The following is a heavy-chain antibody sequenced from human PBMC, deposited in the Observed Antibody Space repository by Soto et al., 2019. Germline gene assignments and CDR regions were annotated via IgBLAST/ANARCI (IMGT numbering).Heavy chain of an antibody. CDR1: GSALNSGKYY. CDR2: IYVTGAV. J-gene: IGHJ5*02. Sequence: NLLLTVIGSGSALNSGKYYWSWILQVPGKGLEWIGHIYVTGAVDYNTSLRDRITISQDTSERQFSLNLRLVTAADTAVYYCARLRIATNNYKWFDPWGQGTLVKVSS. D-gene: IGHD2-21*01. CDR3: ARLRIATNNYKWFDP. V-gene: IGHV4-31*03.